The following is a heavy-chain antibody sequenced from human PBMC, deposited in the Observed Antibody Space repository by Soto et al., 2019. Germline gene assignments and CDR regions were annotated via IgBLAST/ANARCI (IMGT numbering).Heavy chain of an antibody. J-gene: IGHJ6*02. V-gene: IGHV1-18*01. D-gene: IGHD2-8*02. Sequence: QIQLVQSGGEVKKPGASVKVSCKSSGYNFISHSITWVRQAPGQGLEWMGRISAYTGNTNHAQKFQDRLTMTTDTSTSTADMELRTLRSDAAAVYYCPRVGFCAGAPVCRDMHVCGQGTSVTVSS. CDR2: ISAYTGNT. CDR1: GYNFISHS. CDR3: PRVGFCAGAPVCRDMHV.